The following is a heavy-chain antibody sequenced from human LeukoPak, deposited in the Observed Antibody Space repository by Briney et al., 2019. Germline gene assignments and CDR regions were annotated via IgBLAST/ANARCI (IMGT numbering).Heavy chain of an antibody. V-gene: IGHV3-21*01. CDR2: ISGSSSYI. CDR1: GFTFSSYS. D-gene: IGHD3-10*01. CDR3: ARGEYGSGSYHIDY. J-gene: IGHJ4*02. Sequence: GGSLRLSCAASGFTFSSYSMNWVRQAPGKGLEGVSFISGSSSYIYYANSVQGRLTISRDNAKNSLYLRMNSLRAEDTAVYYCARGEYGSGSYHIDYWGQGTLVTVSS.